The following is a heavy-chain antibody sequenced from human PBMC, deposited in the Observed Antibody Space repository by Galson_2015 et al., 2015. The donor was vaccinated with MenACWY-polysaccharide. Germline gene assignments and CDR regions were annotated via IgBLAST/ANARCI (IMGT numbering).Heavy chain of an antibody. J-gene: IGHJ5*02. CDR1: GGSISSSSYY. V-gene: IGHV4-39*01. Sequence: SETLSLTCTVSGGSISSSSYYWGWIRQPPGKGLEWIGSIYYSGSTYYNPSLKSRVTISVDTSKNHFSLKLSSVTAADTAVYYCARPKPGYCSSTSCPPVRFDPWGQGTLVTVSS. CDR3: ARPKPGYCSSTSCPPVRFDP. D-gene: IGHD2-2*01. CDR2: IYYSGST.